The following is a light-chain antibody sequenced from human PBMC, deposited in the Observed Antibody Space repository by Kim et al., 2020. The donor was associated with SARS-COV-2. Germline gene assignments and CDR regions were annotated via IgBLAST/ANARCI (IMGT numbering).Light chain of an antibody. Sequence: GHSVTLSCTGTYSDVGRYNYVSWFQQNPGEAPKLKIYEVTKRPSGVHDRFSGSKSGNTAFLTVSGLQADDETDYYCSSFAAGDRYVFGTGTKVTVL. CDR1: YSDVGRYNY. V-gene: IGLV2-8*01. CDR2: EVT. CDR3: SSFAAGDRYV. J-gene: IGLJ1*01.